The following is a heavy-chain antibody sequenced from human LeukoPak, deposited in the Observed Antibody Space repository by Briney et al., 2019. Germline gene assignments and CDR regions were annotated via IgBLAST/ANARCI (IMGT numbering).Heavy chain of an antibody. CDR3: ARHMKTYYDILTGYYRGGFDY. CDR2: INHSGST. D-gene: IGHD3-9*01. V-gene: IGHV4-34*01. CDR1: GGSFSGYY. J-gene: IGHJ4*02. Sequence: SETLSLTCAVYGGSFSGYYWSWIRQPPGKGLEWIGEINHSGSTNYNPSLKSRVTISVDTSKNQFSLKLSSVTAADTAVYYCARHMKTYYDILTGYYRGGFDYWGQGTLVTVSP.